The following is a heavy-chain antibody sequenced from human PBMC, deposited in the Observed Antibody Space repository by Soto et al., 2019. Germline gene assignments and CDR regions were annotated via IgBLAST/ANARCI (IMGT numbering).Heavy chain of an antibody. Sequence: PSETLSLTCTVFGGSISSYYWSWIRQPPGKGLEWIGYIYFRGTTNYNPSLKSRVTMSADTSKNQFSLKLNSVTAADTAVYYCARMNYYDTSGYPFDYWGQGMMVT. CDR2: IYFRGTT. CDR3: ARMNYYDTSGYPFDY. V-gene: IGHV4-59*01. D-gene: IGHD3-22*01. J-gene: IGHJ4*02. CDR1: GGSISSYY.